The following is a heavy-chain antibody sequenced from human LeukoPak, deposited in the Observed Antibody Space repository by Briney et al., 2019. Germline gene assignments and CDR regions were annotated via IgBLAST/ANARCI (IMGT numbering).Heavy chain of an antibody. V-gene: IGHV4-34*01. Sequence: SETLSLTCAVYGGSFSGYYWSWIRQPPGKGLECIGEINHSGSTNYNPSLKSRVTISVDTSKNQFSLKLSSVTAADTAVYYCARKVVKQWLVRGDWFDPWGQGTLVTVSS. D-gene: IGHD6-19*01. CDR2: INHSGST. CDR3: ARKVVKQWLVRGDWFDP. CDR1: GGSFSGYY. J-gene: IGHJ5*02.